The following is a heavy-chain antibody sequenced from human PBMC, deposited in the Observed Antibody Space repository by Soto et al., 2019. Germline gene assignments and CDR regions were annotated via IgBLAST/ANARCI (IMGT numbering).Heavy chain of an antibody. V-gene: IGHV3-74*01. CDR2: IIGDGNEI. Sequence: EVQLAESGGGLVQPGGSLRLSCAASGFTFSSHWMHWVRQAPGKGLVWVSRIIGDGNEITYADSVKGRFTISRDNAKHTVILQMNSLRAEDTAVYYCVRGHVRGNDRHFDYWGQGTLVTVSS. D-gene: IGHD3-16*02. J-gene: IGHJ4*02. CDR3: VRGHVRGNDRHFDY. CDR1: GFTFSSHW.